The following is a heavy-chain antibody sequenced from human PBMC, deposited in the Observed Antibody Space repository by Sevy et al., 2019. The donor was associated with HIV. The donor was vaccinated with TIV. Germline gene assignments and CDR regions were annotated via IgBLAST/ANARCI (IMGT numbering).Heavy chain of an antibody. V-gene: IGHV3-23*01. D-gene: IGHD3-10*01. CDR1: GFTISRYA. CDR3: AKGAVRGVIILSYGMDV. CDR2: ISGSGGST. J-gene: IGHJ6*02. Sequence: GGSLRLSCAASGFTISRYAMSWVRQAPGKGLEWVSAISGSGGSTYYADSVKGRFTISRDNSKNTLYLQMDSLRAEDTAVYYCAKGAVRGVIILSYGMDVWGQGTTVTVSS.